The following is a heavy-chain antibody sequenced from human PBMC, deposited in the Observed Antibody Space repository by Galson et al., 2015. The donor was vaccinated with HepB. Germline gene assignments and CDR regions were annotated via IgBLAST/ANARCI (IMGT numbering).Heavy chain of an antibody. D-gene: IGHD2-15*01. Sequence: SVKVSCKASGGTFSSYAISWVRQAPGQGLEWMGRIIPILGIANYAQKFQGRVTITADKSTSTAYMELSSLRSEDTAVYYCARDRLLYCSGGSCYSNWFDPWGQGTLVTVSS. J-gene: IGHJ5*02. CDR2: IIPILGIA. CDR1: GGTFSSYA. V-gene: IGHV1-69*04. CDR3: ARDRLLYCSGGSCYSNWFDP.